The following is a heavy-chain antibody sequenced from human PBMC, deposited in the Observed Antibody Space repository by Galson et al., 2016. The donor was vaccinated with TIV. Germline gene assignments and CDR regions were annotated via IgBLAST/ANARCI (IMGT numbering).Heavy chain of an antibody. CDR3: ARGTDYYGSGSFSY. Sequence: SVKVSCKASGGIFNRYAISWVRQAPGQGLERMGKIIAIFGTTNYAQKFQGRVTITADESTSTVYMELSSLRSEDTAVYYCARGTDYYGSGSFSYWGQGTLVTVSS. CDR2: IIAIFGTT. CDR1: GGIFNRYA. D-gene: IGHD3-10*01. J-gene: IGHJ4*02. V-gene: IGHV1-69*13.